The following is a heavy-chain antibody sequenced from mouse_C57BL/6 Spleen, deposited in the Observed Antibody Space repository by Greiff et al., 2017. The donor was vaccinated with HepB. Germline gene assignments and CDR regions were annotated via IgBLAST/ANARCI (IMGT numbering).Heavy chain of an antibody. CDR3: ARRGGSSPYYAMDY. Sequence: VQGVESGAELARPGASVKMSCKASGYTFTSYTMHWVKQRPGQGLEWIGYINPSSGYTKYNQKFKDKATLTADKSSSTAYMQLSSLTSEDSAVYYCARRGGSSPYYAMDYWGQGTSVTVSS. D-gene: IGHD1-1*01. J-gene: IGHJ4*01. CDR1: GYTFTSYT. CDR2: INPSSGYT. V-gene: IGHV1-4*01.